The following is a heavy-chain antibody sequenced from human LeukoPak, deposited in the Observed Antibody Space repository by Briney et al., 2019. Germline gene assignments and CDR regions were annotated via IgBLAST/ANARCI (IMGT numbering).Heavy chain of an antibody. CDR2: IKDDGSEK. D-gene: IGHD3-10*01. V-gene: IGHV3-7*01. J-gene: IGHJ3*02. CDR1: AFTFSSYW. Sequence: PGGSLSLSCAGSAFTFSSYWMSWVRQAPGKGPEWVANIKDDGSEKYYLDSVKGRFTISRDNAKNSLYLQMNSLRAEDTAVYNCARIKEYGFDIWGQGTMVTVSS. CDR3: ARIKEYGFDI.